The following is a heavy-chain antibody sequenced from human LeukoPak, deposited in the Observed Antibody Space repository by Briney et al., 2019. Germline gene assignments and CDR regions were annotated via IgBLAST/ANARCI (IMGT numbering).Heavy chain of an antibody. CDR1: GASIFGSY. V-gene: IGHV4-59*08. D-gene: IGHD6-6*01. J-gene: IGHJ4*02. CDR3: ARHTFARPFDS. CDR2: IYYTGDS. Sequence: SETLSLTCTVSGASIFGSYWSWIRQPPGKGLEWIGYIYYTGDSNYNPSLKSRATTSLDTSWSQFSLMLSSVTAADTAIYYCARHTFARPFDSWGQGTLVTVSS.